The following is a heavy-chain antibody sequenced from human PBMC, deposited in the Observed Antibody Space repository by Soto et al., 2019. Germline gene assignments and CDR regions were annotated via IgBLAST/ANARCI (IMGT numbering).Heavy chain of an antibody. Sequence: GGSLILSCAASGFTISSYAMSWVRPAPGKGLEWDSAISGSGGSTYYADSVKGRFTISRDNSKNTLYLQMNSLRAEDTAVYYCAKVTYRAGPASGHYYYYGMDVWGQGTTVTVSS. CDR3: AKVTYRAGPASGHYYYYGMDV. D-gene: IGHD3-16*02. J-gene: IGHJ6*02. CDR2: ISGSGGST. CDR1: GFTISSYA. V-gene: IGHV3-23*01.